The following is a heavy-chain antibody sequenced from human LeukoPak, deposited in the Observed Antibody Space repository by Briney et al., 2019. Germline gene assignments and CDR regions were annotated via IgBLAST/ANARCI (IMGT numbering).Heavy chain of an antibody. D-gene: IGHD2-15*01. CDR2: IPYDGSNK. V-gene: IGHV3-30*16. Sequence: GRSLRLSCAASGLTLSTYAMHWVRQPPGKALDRLAVIPYDGSNKYYADSVKGRFTISRDNSKNTLYLQMNSLRAEDTAVYYCARERLVAGDYYYYYGMDVWGQGTTVTVSS. CDR3: ARERLVAGDYYYYYGMDV. CDR1: GLTLSTYA. J-gene: IGHJ6*02.